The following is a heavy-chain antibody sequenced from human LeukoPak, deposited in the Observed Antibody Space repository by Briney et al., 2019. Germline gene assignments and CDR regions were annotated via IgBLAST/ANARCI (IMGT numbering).Heavy chain of an antibody. J-gene: IGHJ4*02. CDR2: IYYSGST. Sequence: SETLSLTCTVSGGSISSSSYYWGWIRQPPGKGLEWIGSIYYSGSTYYNPSLKSRVTISVDTSKNQFSLKLSSVTAADMAVYYCARVPPCGGDCYGPDYWGQGTLVTVSS. CDR1: GGSISSSSYY. D-gene: IGHD2-21*01. V-gene: IGHV4-39*07. CDR3: ARVPPCGGDCYGPDY.